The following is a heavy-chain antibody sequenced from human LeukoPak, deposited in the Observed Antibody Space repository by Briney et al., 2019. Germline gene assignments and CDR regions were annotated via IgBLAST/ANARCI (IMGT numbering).Heavy chain of an antibody. Sequence: GGSLRLSCAASGFTFSDYEMNWVRQAPGEGLEWVSHISTSGSIIHYADSVEGRFTISRDNAKNSLYLQMNSLRAEDPALYYCSKGATTPVGYGYMDVWGKGTTVTISS. CDR2: ISTSGSII. V-gene: IGHV3-48*03. CDR3: SKGATTPVGYGYMDV. CDR1: GFTFSDYE. D-gene: IGHD3-22*01. J-gene: IGHJ6*03.